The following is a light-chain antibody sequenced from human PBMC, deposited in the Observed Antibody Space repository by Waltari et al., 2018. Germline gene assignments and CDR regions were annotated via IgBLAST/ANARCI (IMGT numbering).Light chain of an antibody. Sequence: SSELTQDPAVSVALGQTVTITCQGDSLRRFYASWYQQRPGQAPILIFYGQANRPSVIPDRFSGSTSGDTASLTSTGAQAEDEADYYCHSRDTFATRVFGGGTRLTV. V-gene: IGLV3-19*01. CDR1: SLRRFY. CDR3: HSRDTFATRV. CDR2: GQA. J-gene: IGLJ2*01.